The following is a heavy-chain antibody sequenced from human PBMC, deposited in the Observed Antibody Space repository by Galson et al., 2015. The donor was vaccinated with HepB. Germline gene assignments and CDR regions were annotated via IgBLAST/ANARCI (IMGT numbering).Heavy chain of an antibody. J-gene: IGHJ4*02. V-gene: IGHV1-8*01. CDR2: MNPNSGNT. D-gene: IGHD3-16*01. CDR3: ARGGGGKLDPH. Sequence: SVKVSCKASGYTFTNYDINWVRQSPGQGLEWMGWMNPNSGNTGYAQKFQGRVTMTRSTSISTAYMELSSLKSDDTAVYYCARGGGGKLDPHWGQGTLVTVSS. CDR1: GYTFTNYD.